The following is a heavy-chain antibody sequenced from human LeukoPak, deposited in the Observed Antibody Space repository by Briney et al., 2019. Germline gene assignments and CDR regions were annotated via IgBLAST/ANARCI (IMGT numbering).Heavy chain of an antibody. Sequence: GESLQISCKGSGYSFTSYWIGWVRQMPGKGLEWMGIIYPGDSDTRYSPSFQGQVTISADKSISTAYLQWSSLKASDTAMYYCARGVDYYDSSGPFDYWGQGTLVTVSS. V-gene: IGHV5-51*01. CDR3: ARGVDYYDSSGPFDY. J-gene: IGHJ4*02. CDR2: IYPGDSDT. CDR1: GYSFTSYW. D-gene: IGHD3-22*01.